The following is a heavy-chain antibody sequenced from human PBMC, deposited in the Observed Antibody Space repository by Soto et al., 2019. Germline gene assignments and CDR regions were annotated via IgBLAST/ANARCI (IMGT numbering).Heavy chain of an antibody. CDR2: IIPILGIT. D-gene: IGHD3-10*01. Sequence: QVQLVQSGAEVKKPGSSVKVSCKASGGTFSSYTISWVRQAPGQGLEWMGRIIPILGITNYAQKFQGRVTITADKSTSTAYMELSSLRSEDTAVYYCAREYGSGLQYKDYWGQGTLVTVSS. V-gene: IGHV1-69*08. CDR3: AREYGSGLQYKDY. CDR1: GGTFSSYT. J-gene: IGHJ4*02.